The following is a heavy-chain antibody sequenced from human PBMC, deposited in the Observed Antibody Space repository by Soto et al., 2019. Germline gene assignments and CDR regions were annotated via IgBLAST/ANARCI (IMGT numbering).Heavy chain of an antibody. V-gene: IGHV4-39*02. J-gene: IGHJ4*02. CDR3: ARRSHIVVAPP. CDR1: GASFSDANYY. CDR2: FYYDGRT. Sequence: SETLSLTCIVSGASFSDANYYWVWIRQPPGEGLEWIGSFYYDGRTYYNASLKSRVTISVDTSKNHFSLMLTSVTAADTAVYYCARRSHIVVAPPWGQGTLVTV. D-gene: IGHD2-21*01.